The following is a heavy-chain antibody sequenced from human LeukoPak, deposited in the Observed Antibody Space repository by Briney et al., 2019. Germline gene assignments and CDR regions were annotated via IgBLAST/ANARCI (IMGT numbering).Heavy chain of an antibody. V-gene: IGHV3-21*01. J-gene: IGHJ1*01. CDR3: ARDFTTVTTAYFQH. CDR2: ISSSSSYI. D-gene: IGHD4-17*01. Sequence: GGSLRLSCAAFGFTFGSYSMNWVRQAPGKGLEWVSSISSSSSYIYYADSVKGRFTIFRDNAKNSLYLQMNSLRAEDTAMYYCARDFTTVTTAYFQHWGQGTLVTVSS. CDR1: GFTFGSYS.